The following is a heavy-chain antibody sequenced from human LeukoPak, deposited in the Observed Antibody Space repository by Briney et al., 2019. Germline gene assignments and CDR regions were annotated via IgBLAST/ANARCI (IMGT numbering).Heavy chain of an antibody. CDR1: GWSFSSYY. Sequence: PSETLSLTCAVYGWSFSSYYWSWFRQPPGKGLEWIGEINHSGSTNYNPSLKSRVTISVDTSKNQFSLKLSSVTAADTAVYYCARKSGIVRFAYWGQGTLVTVSS. V-gene: IGHV4-34*01. CDR3: ARKSGIVRFAY. D-gene: IGHD1-26*01. J-gene: IGHJ4*02. CDR2: INHSGST.